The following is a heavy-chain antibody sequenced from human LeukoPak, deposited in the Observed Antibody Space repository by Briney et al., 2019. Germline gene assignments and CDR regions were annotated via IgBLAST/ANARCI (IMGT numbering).Heavy chain of an antibody. CDR1: GGSISSYY. CDR3: ARGGGWGYYYYGMDV. Sequence: SETLSLTCTVSGGSISSYYWSWIRQPPGKGLEWVGYIYYSGSTNYNPSLKSRVTISVDTSKNQFSLKLSSVTAADTAVYYCARGGGWGYYYYGMDVWGQGTTVTVSS. D-gene: IGHD1-26*01. V-gene: IGHV4-59*01. J-gene: IGHJ6*02. CDR2: IYYSGST.